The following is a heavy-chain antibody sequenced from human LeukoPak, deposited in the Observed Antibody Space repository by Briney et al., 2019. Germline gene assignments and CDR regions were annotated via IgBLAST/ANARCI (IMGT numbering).Heavy chain of an antibody. V-gene: IGHV5-51*01. D-gene: IGHD2-21*02. Sequence: RGESLKISCKGSGYSFTSYWIGWVRQMPGKGLEWMGIIYPGDSDTRYSPSFQGQVTISADKSISTAYLQWSSLKASDTAMYYCARLPVHDSYVADAFDIWGQGTMVTVSS. J-gene: IGHJ3*02. CDR2: IYPGDSDT. CDR3: ARLPVHDSYVADAFDI. CDR1: GYSFTSYW.